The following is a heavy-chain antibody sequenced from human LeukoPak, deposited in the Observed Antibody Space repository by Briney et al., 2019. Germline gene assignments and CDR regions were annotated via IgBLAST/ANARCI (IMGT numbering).Heavy chain of an antibody. CDR1: GFTFSTYS. CDR3: ARYYGGYGGFDY. J-gene: IGHJ4*02. D-gene: IGHD4-17*01. CDR2: ISSGSLTL. V-gene: IGHV3-48*02. Sequence: GGSLRLSCAGSGFTFSTYSMNWVRRAPGKGREGVSYISSGSLTLYYADSVKGRFTISRDNAKNSLYLQMNTLRDEDTAVYYCARYYGGYGGFDYWGQGTLVTVSS.